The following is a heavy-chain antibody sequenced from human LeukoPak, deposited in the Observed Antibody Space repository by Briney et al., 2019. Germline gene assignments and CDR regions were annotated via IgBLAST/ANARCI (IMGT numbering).Heavy chain of an antibody. Sequence: EASEKVSCKVSGYTLTELSMHWVRQAPGKGLEWMGGFDPEDGETIYAQKFQGRVTMTEDTSTGTAYMELSSLRSEDTAVYYCATGLVGVDYMIDYWGQGTLVTVSS. CDR1: GYTLTELS. CDR3: ATGLVGVDYMIDY. CDR2: FDPEDGET. J-gene: IGHJ4*02. D-gene: IGHD3-3*01. V-gene: IGHV1-24*01.